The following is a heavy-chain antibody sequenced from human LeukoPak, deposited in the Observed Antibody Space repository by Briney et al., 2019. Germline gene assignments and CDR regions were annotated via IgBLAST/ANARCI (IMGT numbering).Heavy chain of an antibody. CDR2: IKQDGSEK. CDR3: ARGGDSSGSDFDY. Sequence: GGSMRLSCAASGFTFSSYWMSWVRQAPGKGLEWVANIKQDGSEKYYVDSVKGRFTISRDNAKNSLYLQMNSLRAEDTAVYYCARGGDSSGSDFDYWGQGTLVTVSS. CDR1: GFTFSSYW. D-gene: IGHD3-22*01. J-gene: IGHJ4*02. V-gene: IGHV3-7*01.